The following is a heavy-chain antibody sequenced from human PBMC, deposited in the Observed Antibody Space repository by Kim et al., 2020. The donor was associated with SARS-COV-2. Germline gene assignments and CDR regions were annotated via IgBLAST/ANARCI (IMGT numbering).Heavy chain of an antibody. J-gene: IGHJ6*02. D-gene: IGHD3-9*01. Sequence: SETLSLTCTVSGGSISSYYWSWIRQPPGKGLEWIGYIYYSGSTNYNPSLKSRVTISVDTSKNQFSLKLSSVTAADTAVYYCARETYYDILTGWGPYGMDVWGQGTTVTVSS. CDR2: IYYSGST. CDR3: ARETYYDILTGWGPYGMDV. CDR1: GGSISSYY. V-gene: IGHV4-59*01.